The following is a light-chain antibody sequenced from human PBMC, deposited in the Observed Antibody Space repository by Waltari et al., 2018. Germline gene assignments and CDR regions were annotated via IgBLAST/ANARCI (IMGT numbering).Light chain of an antibody. CDR3: QQSYSTPWT. Sequence: DIQMTQSPSSLSASVGDRVTITCRASQTITNYINWYQQKSGKAPKLLIYAASSLQSGVPSRFSGSGSGTDFTLTITSLQPEDFATYHCQQSYSTPWTFGPGTKVEIK. CDR1: QTITNY. J-gene: IGKJ1*01. CDR2: AAS. V-gene: IGKV1-39*01.